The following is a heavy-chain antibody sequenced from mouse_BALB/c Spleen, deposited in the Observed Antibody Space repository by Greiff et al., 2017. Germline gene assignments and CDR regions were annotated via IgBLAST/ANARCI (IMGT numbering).Heavy chain of an antibody. D-gene: IGHD2-14*01. J-gene: IGHJ3*01. CDR2: INSNGGST. CDR1: GFTFSSYG. V-gene: IGHV5-6-3*01. Sequence: EVKLVESGGGLVQPGGSLKLSCAASGFTFSSYGMSWVRQTPDKRLELVATINSNGGSTYYPDSVKGRFTISRDNAKNTLYLQMSSLKSEDTAMYYCARGGNRYDVWFAYWGQGTLVTVSA. CDR3: ARGGNRYDVWFAY.